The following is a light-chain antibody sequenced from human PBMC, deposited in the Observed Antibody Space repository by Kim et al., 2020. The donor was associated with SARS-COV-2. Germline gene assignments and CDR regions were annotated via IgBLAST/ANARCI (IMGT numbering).Light chain of an antibody. CDR1: SSDLGGYNY. CDR2: EVT. Sequence: QSALTQPASVSGSPGQSITISCTGTSSDLGGYNYVSWYQQHPGKAPKLMIYEVTNRPSGVSNRFSGYKSGNTASLTISGLQAEDEADYYCSSYTSTSTLVFGTGTKVTVL. V-gene: IGLV2-14*01. CDR3: SSYTSTSTLV. J-gene: IGLJ1*01.